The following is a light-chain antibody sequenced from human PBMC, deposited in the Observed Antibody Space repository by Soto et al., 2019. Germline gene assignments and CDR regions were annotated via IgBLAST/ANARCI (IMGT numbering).Light chain of an antibody. V-gene: IGLV2-14*01. CDR2: EVS. J-gene: IGLJ2*01. CDR3: SSYTGSSTNTVV. Sequence: QSALTQPASVSGSRGQSITISCTGTSSDVGKYNYVSWYQQHPAKAPKLMIFEVSNRPSGVSNRFSGSKSGNTASLTISGLQAEDEAEYYCSSYTGSSTNTVVFGGGTKLTVL. CDR1: SSDVGKYNY.